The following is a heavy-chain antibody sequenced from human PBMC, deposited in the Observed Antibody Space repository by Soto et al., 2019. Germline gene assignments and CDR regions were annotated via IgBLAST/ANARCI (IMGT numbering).Heavy chain of an antibody. V-gene: IGHV1-69*12. CDR3: AGEVGGPGLPF. J-gene: IGHJ2*01. D-gene: IGHD3-9*01. CDR1: GGNFNSYG. Sequence: QVHLVQSGTEARKPGSSVNVSCETSGGNFNSYGFNWVRQVPGQRLEWMGGIIPMFGIVKVGQIFQPRVAFTAYHSTGKVYMAPTRLTPAAPAAYSWAGEVGGPGLPFWGGGTLVIVSS. CDR2: IIPMFGIV.